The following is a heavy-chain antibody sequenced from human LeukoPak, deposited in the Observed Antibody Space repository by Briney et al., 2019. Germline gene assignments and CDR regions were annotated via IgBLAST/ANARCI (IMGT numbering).Heavy chain of an antibody. V-gene: IGHV3-53*01. CDR1: GFIVSNNY. CDR2: FYSGGST. Sequence: AGGSLRLSCAASGFIVSNNYMSWVRQAPGKGLEWVSVFYSGGSTYYADSVKGRFTISRDNSKNTLYIQMNSLRAEDTAVYYCARNRERAFDIWGRGTMVTVSS. CDR3: ARNRERAFDI. D-gene: IGHD1-1*01. J-gene: IGHJ3*02.